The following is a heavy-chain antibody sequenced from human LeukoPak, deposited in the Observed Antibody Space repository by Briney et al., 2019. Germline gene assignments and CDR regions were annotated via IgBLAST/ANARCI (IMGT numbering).Heavy chain of an antibody. D-gene: IGHD2-15*01. CDR1: GGSISSSSYY. V-gene: IGHV4-39*01. CDR3: ARRGGQIGGNLDY. CDR2: IYYSGST. Sequence: SETLSLTCTVSGGSISSSSYYWGWIRQPPGKGQEWIGSIYYSGSTYYNPSLKSRVTISVDTSKNQFSLKLSSVTAADTAVYYCARRGGQIGGNLDYWGQGTLVTVSS. J-gene: IGHJ4*02.